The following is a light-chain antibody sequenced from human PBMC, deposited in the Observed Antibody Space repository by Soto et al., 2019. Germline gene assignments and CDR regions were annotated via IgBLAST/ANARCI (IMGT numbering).Light chain of an antibody. V-gene: IGLV2-14*01. CDR1: SSDVGGFNY. CDR3: SSYSSSAYVV. Sequence: QSALTQPASVSGSPGQSITISCTGTSSDVGGFNYVSWYQLHPGKAPKLMIYEVTNRPSGISNRFSGSKSVNTASLTISGLQAENEADYYGSSYSSSAYVVFGGGTKLTVL. J-gene: IGLJ2*01. CDR2: EVT.